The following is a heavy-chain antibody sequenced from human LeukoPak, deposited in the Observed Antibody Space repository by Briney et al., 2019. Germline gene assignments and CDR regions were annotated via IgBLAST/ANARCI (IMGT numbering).Heavy chain of an antibody. J-gene: IGHJ4*02. CDR2: IIPIFGTA. D-gene: IGHD7-27*01. CDR1: GDTFSSYA. CDR3: AREELGYFDY. Sequence: ASVKVSCKASGDTFSSYAISWVRQAPGQGLEWMGGIIPIFGTANYAQKFQGRVTITADESTSTAYMELSSLRSEDTAVYYCAREELGYFDYWGQGTLVTVSS. V-gene: IGHV1-69*13.